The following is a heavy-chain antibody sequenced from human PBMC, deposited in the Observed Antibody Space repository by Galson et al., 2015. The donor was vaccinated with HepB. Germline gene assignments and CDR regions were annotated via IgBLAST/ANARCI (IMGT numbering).Heavy chain of an antibody. CDR3: AKDGTIVVVPAALKYYYYGMDV. CDR1: GFTFSSYG. CDR2: ISYDGSNK. D-gene: IGHD2-2*01. Sequence: SLRLSCAASGFTFSSYGMHWVRQAPGKGLEWVAVISYDGSNKYYADSVKGRFTISRDNSKNTLYLQMNSLRAEDTAVYYCAKDGTIVVVPAALKYYYYGMDVWGQGTTVTVSS. J-gene: IGHJ6*02. V-gene: IGHV3-30*18.